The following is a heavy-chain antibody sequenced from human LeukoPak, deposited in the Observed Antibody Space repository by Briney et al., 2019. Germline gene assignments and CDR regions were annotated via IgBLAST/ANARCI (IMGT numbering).Heavy chain of an antibody. V-gene: IGHV4-59*01. CDR3: ARGSNYYPFDY. CDR2: IYYSGST. J-gene: IGHJ4*02. CDR1: GGSISSYY. D-gene: IGHD4-11*01. Sequence: SETLSLTCTVSGGSISSYYWSWIRQPPGKGLEWTGYIYYSGSTNYNPSLKSRVTISVDTSKNQFSLKLSSVTAADTAVYYCARGSNYYPFDYWGQGTLVTVSS.